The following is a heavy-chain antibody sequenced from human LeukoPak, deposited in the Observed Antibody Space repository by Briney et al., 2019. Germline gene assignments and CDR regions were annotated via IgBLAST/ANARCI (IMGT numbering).Heavy chain of an antibody. V-gene: IGHV4-61*02. CDR1: GGSISSGSYY. D-gene: IGHD5-18*01. CDR2: IYTSGST. J-gene: IGHJ4*02. CDR3: ASGYSYGPTLSPRWYFDY. Sequence: SQTLSLTCTVSGGSISSGSYYWSWIRQPAGKGLEWIGRIYTSGSTNYNPSLKSRVTISVDTSKNQFSLKLSSVTAADTAVYYCASGYSYGPTLSPRWYFDYWGQGTLVTVSS.